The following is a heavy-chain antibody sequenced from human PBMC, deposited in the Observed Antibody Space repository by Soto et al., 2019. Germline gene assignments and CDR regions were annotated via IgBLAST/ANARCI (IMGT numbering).Heavy chain of an antibody. CDR2: ISSSGTSA. V-gene: IGHV3-11*05. Sequence: QVQLEESGRGLVKPGGSLRLSCAASGFTFSAVYMSWIRQAPNKGLEYISYISSSGTSANYADSVKGRFTITRDNAKNSLYLQMNSLRVEDMAVYYCARDRGAVTGQYCDYWGQGALVTVSS. CDR1: GFTFSAVY. J-gene: IGHJ4*02. D-gene: IGHD6-19*01. CDR3: ARDRGAVTGQYCDY.